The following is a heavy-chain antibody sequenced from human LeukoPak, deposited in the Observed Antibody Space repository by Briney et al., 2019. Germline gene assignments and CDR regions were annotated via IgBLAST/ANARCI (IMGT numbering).Heavy chain of an antibody. CDR2: IYYSGST. CDR1: GGSISSYY. V-gene: IGHV4-59*01. Sequence: SETLSLTCTVPGGSISSYYWSWIRQPPGKGLEWIGYIYYSGSTNYNPSLKSRVTISVDTSKNQFSLKLSSVTAADTAVYYCARAPWYYYDSSGYYYRDYYYYMDVWGKGTTVTVSS. CDR3: ARAPWYYYDSSGYYYRDYYYYMDV. D-gene: IGHD3-22*01. J-gene: IGHJ6*03.